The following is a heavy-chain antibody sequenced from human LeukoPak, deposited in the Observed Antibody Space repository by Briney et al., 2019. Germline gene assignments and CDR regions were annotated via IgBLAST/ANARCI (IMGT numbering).Heavy chain of an antibody. V-gene: IGHV1-46*01. D-gene: IGHD3-10*01. Sequence: ASVKVSCKASGYTFTSYYMHWVRQAPGQGLEWMGIINPSGGSTSYAQKFQGRVTMTRDTSTSTVYMELSSLRSEDTAVYYCARGRVLLWFGEVYHYYGMDVWGKGTTVTVSS. J-gene: IGHJ6*04. CDR3: ARGRVLLWFGEVYHYYGMDV. CDR1: GYTFTSYY. CDR2: INPSGGST.